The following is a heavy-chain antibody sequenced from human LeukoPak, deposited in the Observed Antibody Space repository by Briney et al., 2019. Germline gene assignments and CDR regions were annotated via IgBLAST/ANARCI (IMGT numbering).Heavy chain of an antibody. Sequence: GTSVMVACKAAASTFTAYYFHGVRQAPGRGLEWMGWISPDSGDTNFAQKFQGRVTMTRDTSIRTVYMELSSLRSEDTAVYYCARVGRYFDFYDYWGQGTLVTVSS. V-gene: IGHV1-2*02. J-gene: IGHJ4*02. CDR1: ASTFTAYY. D-gene: IGHD3-9*01. CDR2: ISPDSGDT. CDR3: ARVGRYFDFYDY.